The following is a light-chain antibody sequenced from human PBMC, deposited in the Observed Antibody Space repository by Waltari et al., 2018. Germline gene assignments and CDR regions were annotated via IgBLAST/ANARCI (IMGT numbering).Light chain of an antibody. CDR1: SSDLASYNL. CDR3: CSYTGSSTSYG. Sequence: QSALSQPAPVSGSPGQSLTIPCTGASSDLASYNLVAWYQHHPNRAPKLTIYEATKRPSGISHRFSGAKSGATASLRISGLQADDEADYYCCSYTGSSTSYGCGGGTKVTVL. CDR2: EAT. J-gene: IGLJ1*01. V-gene: IGLV2-23*01.